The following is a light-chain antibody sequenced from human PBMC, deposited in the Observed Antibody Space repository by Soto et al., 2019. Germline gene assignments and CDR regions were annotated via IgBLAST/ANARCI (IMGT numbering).Light chain of an antibody. J-gene: IGKJ1*01. Sequence: EIVMTQSPATLSVSPGERATLSCSASQSVSCNVAWYQQKPGQAPRLIIYGASTRATGIPARFSGSGSGTEFTLTISSLQSEDFAVYYCQQYNNCTPVTFGQGTKVDIK. V-gene: IGKV3-15*01. CDR2: GAS. CDR3: QQYNNCTPVT. CDR1: QSVSCN.